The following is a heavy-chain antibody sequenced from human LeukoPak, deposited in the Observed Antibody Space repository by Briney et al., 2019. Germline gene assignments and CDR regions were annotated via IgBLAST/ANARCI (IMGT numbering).Heavy chain of an antibody. CDR1: GYTFTGYY. D-gene: IGHD2-15*01. CDR2: INPNGGGT. CDR3: AVEDIVVVVAASTTAPFDY. J-gene: IGHJ4*02. V-gene: IGHV1-2*02. Sequence: ASVKVSCKASGYTFTGYYMHWVRQAPGQGLEWMGWINPNGGGTNYAQKFQGRVTMTRDTSISTAYMELSRLRSDDTAVYYCAVEDIVVVVAASTTAPFDYWGQGTLVTVSS.